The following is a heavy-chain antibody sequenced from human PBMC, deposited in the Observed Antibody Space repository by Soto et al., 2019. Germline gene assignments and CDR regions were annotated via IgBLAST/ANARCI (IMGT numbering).Heavy chain of an antibody. Sequence: GGSLRLSCAASGFTFSNGGMSWVRQAPGKGLEWVSAIGGSGGNRYYAASVKGRFTISRDNSKGTVDLQMNRLRVEDMAVYYCARVASDYINSVDHWGQGILVTVSS. CDR1: GFTFSNGG. D-gene: IGHD4-4*01. CDR2: IGGSGGNR. CDR3: ARVASDYINSVDH. V-gene: IGHV3-23*01. J-gene: IGHJ4*02.